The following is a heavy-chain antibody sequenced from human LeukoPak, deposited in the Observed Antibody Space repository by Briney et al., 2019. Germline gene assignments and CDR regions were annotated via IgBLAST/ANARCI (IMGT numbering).Heavy chain of an antibody. CDR1: GFTFSTYS. CDR2: ISSSSNYI. J-gene: IGHJ5*02. CDR3: ARDIRDCVAVTSTCWFDP. Sequence: GGSLRLSCAASGFTFSTYSMNWVRQAPGKGPEWVSSISSSSNYIYYADSVKGRFTISRDNSKNSLYLQMNSLRAEDTAVYYCARDIRDCVAVTSTCWFDPWGQGTLVTVSS. V-gene: IGHV3-21*01. D-gene: IGHD6-19*01.